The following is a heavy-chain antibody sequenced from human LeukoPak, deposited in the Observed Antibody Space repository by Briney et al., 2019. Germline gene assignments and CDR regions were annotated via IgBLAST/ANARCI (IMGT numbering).Heavy chain of an antibody. CDR2: INQDGSDK. CDR3: ASLNYYDNSDFDFDC. D-gene: IGHD3-22*01. J-gene: IGHJ4*02. V-gene: IGHV3-7*01. Sequence: PGGSLRLSCAASGFTFSSYWMSCVRQAPGKGLEWVANINQDGSDKYYVDSVEGRFTISRDNAKKSLYMQMNSLRAEDTAVYYCASLNYYDNSDFDFDCWGQGTLVTVSS. CDR1: GFTFSSYW.